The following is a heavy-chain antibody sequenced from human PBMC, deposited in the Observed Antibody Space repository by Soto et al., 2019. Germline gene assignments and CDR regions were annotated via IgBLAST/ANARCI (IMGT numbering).Heavy chain of an antibody. CDR1: GYTLTELS. CDR2: FDPEDGET. V-gene: IGHV1-24*01. D-gene: IGHD6-19*01. Sequence: QVQLVQSGAEVKKPGASVKVSCKVSGYTLTELSMHWVRQAPGKGLEWMGGFDPEDGETIYAQKFQGRVTMTEDTSTDTAYMELSSLRSEDTAVYHCATVSAGYSSGWYYFDYWGQGTLVTVSS. CDR3: ATVSAGYSSGWYYFDY. J-gene: IGHJ4*02.